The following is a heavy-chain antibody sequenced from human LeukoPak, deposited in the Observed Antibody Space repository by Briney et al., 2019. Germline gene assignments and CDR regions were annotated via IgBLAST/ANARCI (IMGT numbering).Heavy chain of an antibody. V-gene: IGHV3-23*01. D-gene: IGHD2/OR15-2a*01. Sequence: PGGSLRLSCAASGFTFSSFALSWVRQAPGKGLEWVSAISGSGGDTYYADSVKGRFTISRDNSKNTLYLQMNSLRAEDTAVYYCRYFLPHFDYWGQGTLVTVSS. CDR2: ISGSGGDT. CDR1: GFTFSSFA. CDR3: RYFLPHFDY. J-gene: IGHJ4*02.